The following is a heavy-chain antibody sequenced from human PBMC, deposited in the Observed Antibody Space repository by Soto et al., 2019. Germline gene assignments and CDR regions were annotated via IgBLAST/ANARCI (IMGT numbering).Heavy chain of an antibody. Sequence: VQLVESGGGLIQPGGSLRLSCAASGFTVSNNHMTWVRQAAGKGLELVSFVHGGGSTSYADSVKGRFTTSRDNSKNTLYLPMDSLRAEDTAIYYCAGRLTTAASLDSWGRGTLVTVSS. CDR2: VHGGGST. J-gene: IGHJ4*02. D-gene: IGHD3-16*01. CDR3: AGRLTTAASLDS. CDR1: GFTVSNNH. V-gene: IGHV3-53*01.